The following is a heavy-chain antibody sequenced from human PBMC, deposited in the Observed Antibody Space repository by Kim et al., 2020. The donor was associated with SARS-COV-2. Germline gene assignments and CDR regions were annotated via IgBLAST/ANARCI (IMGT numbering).Heavy chain of an antibody. Sequence: ASVKVSCKTSGYTFTNYTMHWVRQAPGQRPEWMGWINIGSGKTKYLQKLQGRVAFTRDTSASTAYMELSSLTNEDSAVYFCARVTVVTSASLYYFDNWG. CDR3: ARVTVVTSASLYYFDN. D-gene: IGHD4-4*01. CDR2: INIGSGKT. CDR1: GYTFTNYT. J-gene: IGHJ4*01. V-gene: IGHV1-3*04.